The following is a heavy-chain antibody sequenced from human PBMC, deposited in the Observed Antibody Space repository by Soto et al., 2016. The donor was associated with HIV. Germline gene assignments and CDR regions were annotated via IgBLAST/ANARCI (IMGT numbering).Heavy chain of an antibody. J-gene: IGHJ4*02. Sequence: EVQLVESGGGLVQPGGSLRLSCAASGFTFSNYWMHWVRQVPGKGLVWVSRIKSDGRSTNYADSVKGRFTISRDNAKNTLYLQMNSLRAEDTAVYYCARGGTSGYDGVFWGQGTLVTVSS. D-gene: IGHD5-12*01. CDR3: ARGGTSGYDGVF. CDR2: IKSDGRST. V-gene: IGHV3-74*01. CDR1: GFTFSNYW.